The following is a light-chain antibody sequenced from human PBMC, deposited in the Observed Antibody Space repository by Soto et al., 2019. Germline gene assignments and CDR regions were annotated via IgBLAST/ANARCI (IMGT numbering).Light chain of an antibody. J-gene: IGKJ1*01. CDR3: QQYASSPT. V-gene: IGKV3-20*01. Sequence: EIVLTQSPGTLSLSPGERATLSCRASQSLSSSYLAWYQQKPGQAPRLLIYGASSRATDIPDRFSGSGSGTDFTLTISRLGPEDFAVYYCQQYASSPTFGQGTKVEIK. CDR1: QSLSSSY. CDR2: GAS.